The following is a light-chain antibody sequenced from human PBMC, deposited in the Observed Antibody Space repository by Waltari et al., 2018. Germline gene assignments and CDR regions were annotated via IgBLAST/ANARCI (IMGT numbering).Light chain of an antibody. CDR3: SSYTTSSAPGV. V-gene: IGLV2-14*01. Sequence: QSALTQPASVSGPPGQSITISCSGTDSDVGAYDFVSWYQQHPGKAPHLIIYEVSNRPSGMSNRFSDSKSGNTASLTISGLQAEDEADYYCSSYTTSSAPGVFGTGTRVTVL. CDR1: DSDVGAYDF. CDR2: EVS. J-gene: IGLJ1*01.